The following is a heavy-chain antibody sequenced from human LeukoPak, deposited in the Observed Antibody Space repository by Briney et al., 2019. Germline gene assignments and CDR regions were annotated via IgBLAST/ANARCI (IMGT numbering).Heavy chain of an antibody. CDR2: ISWNSGSI. J-gene: IGHJ4*02. D-gene: IGHD6-19*01. CDR1: GFIFNNYA. CDR3: AKDNRRHYTSGPNPDSLH. V-gene: IGHV3-9*01. Sequence: GGSLRLSCAGSGFIFNNYAMHWVRQPPGKGLEWVSGISWNSGSIDYADSVKGRFAISRDNAKNPLYLQMNSLRVEDTAFYYCAKDNRRHYTSGPNPDSLHWGQGALVTVSS.